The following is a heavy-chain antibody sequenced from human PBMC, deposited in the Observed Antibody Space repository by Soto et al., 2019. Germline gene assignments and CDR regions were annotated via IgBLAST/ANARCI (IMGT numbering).Heavy chain of an antibody. CDR1: GGTFSSYA. D-gene: IGHD3-3*01. CDR3: ARDSDFPIWFDP. CDR2: IIPIFGTA. Sequence: SVKGSCKASGGTFSSYAISWVRQAPGQGLEWTGGIIPIFGTANYAQKFQGRVTITADESTSTAYMELSSLRSEDTAVYYCARDSDFPIWFDPWGQGTLVTVSS. J-gene: IGHJ5*02. V-gene: IGHV1-69*13.